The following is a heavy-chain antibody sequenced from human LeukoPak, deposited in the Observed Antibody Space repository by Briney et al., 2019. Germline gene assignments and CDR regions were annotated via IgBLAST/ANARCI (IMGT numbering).Heavy chain of an antibody. D-gene: IGHD2-2*01. CDR3: TTDCDSTSCYAADAAQ. CDR1: GFTFSNAW. Sequence: GGSLRLSCAGSGFTFSNAWMSWVRQAPGKGLEWVGRMKSNTDGGTTDYAAPVKGRFTISRDDSKNTLYLQMNSLKTEDTAVYYCTTDCDSTSCYAADAAQWGQGTLVTLSS. J-gene: IGHJ4*02. CDR2: MKSNTDGGTT. V-gene: IGHV3-15*01.